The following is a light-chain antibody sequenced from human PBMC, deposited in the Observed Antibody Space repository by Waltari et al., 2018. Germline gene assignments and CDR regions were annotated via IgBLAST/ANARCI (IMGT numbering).Light chain of an antibody. V-gene: IGLV1-40*01. CDR2: DNT. CDR1: SSDIWSFG. J-gene: IGLJ2*01. CDR3: QSYDNTGRGSVL. Sequence: LTQPPSLSGAPGHRVTISCTGISSDIWSFGANWSQPRPGSVPRLLIYDNTHRPSGVPDRFSASKSDTSASLDIAGLQPDDEADYYCQSYDNTGRGSVLIGGGTRLTVL.